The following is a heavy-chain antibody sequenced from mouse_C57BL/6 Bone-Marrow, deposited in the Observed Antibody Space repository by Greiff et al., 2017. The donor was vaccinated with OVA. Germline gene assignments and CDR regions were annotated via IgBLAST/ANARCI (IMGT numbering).Heavy chain of an antibody. Sequence: EVQLQQSGTVLARPGASVKMSCKTSGYTFTSYWMHWVKQRPGQGLEWIGAIYPGNSDTSYNQKFKGKAKLTAVTSASTAYMELSSLTNEDSAVYYCTREAYYYGSSYVAYWGQGTLVTVSA. CDR1: GYTFTSYW. J-gene: IGHJ3*01. D-gene: IGHD1-1*01. CDR2: IYPGNSDT. CDR3: TREAYYYGSSYVAY. V-gene: IGHV1-5*01.